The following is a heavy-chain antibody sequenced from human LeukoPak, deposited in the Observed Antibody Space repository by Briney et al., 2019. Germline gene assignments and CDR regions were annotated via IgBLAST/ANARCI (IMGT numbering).Heavy chain of an antibody. CDR2: ISGSGDNT. J-gene: IGHJ4*02. CDR1: GFIFSKQA. D-gene: IGHD3-22*01. CDR3: ARDQYYDTSGFYFDF. V-gene: IGHV3-23*01. Sequence: GGSLRLSCAVSGFIFSKQAMSWVRQAPGKGLEWVSPISGSGDNTYYADSVKGRFTISRDNSKHTLDLQMNSLRAEDTAVYYCARDQYYDTSGFYFDFWGQGALVTVSS.